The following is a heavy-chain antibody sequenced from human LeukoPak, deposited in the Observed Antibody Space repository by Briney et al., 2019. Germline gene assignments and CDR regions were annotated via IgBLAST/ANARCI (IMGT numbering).Heavy chain of an antibody. J-gene: IGHJ4*02. CDR1: GFTFSRHW. Sequence: GGSLRLSCAASGFTFSRHWMSWVRQAPGKGLEWVANIKQDGSEKYYVDSVKGLFTISRDNAKNSLYLQMNSLRAEDTAVYYCARARYLDYWGQGTLVTVSS. V-gene: IGHV3-7*04. D-gene: IGHD1-14*01. CDR2: IKQDGSEK. CDR3: ARARYLDY.